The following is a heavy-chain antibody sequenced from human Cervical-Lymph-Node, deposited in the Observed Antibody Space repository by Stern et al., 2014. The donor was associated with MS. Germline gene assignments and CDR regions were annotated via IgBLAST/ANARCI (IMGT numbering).Heavy chain of an antibody. V-gene: IGHV3-74*02. CDR2: INSDGNTT. CDR3: ARAGLPYYYYYGMDV. J-gene: IGHJ6*02. D-gene: IGHD5/OR15-5a*01. Sequence: EVQLLESGGGLVQPGGSLRLSCAASGFTFSSYWMHWVRQAPGKGLVWVSRINSDGNTTSYADSVKGRFTISRDNAKNTLYLQMTSLRAEDTAVYYCARAGLPYYYYYGMDVWGQGTTVTVSS. CDR1: GFTFSSYW.